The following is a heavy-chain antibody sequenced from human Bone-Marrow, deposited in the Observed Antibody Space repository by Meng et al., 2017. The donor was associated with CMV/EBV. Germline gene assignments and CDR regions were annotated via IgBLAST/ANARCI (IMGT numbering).Heavy chain of an antibody. J-gene: IGHJ4*02. CDR3: TALRYSGSRPTHVDF. Sequence: FTFSNAWMNWVRQAPGKGLEWVGRIKSKSDGGTIDHAAPVKGRFTISRDDSKNTLYLQMNSLKSEDTGLYYCTALRYSGSRPTHVDFWGQGTLVTVSS. D-gene: IGHD5-12*01. CDR1: FTFSNAW. V-gene: IGHV3-15*01. CDR2: IKSKSDGGTI.